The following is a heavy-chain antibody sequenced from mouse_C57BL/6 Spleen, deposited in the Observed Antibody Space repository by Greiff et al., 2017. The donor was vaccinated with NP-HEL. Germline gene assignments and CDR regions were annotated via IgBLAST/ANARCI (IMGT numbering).Heavy chain of an antibody. CDR1: GYSITSGYD. CDR3: ARGGYYGWFAY. V-gene: IGHV3-1*01. J-gene: IGHJ3*01. D-gene: IGHD2-3*01. Sequence: EVHLVESGPGMVKPSQSLSLTCTVTGYSITSGYDWHWIRHFPGNKLEWMGYISYSGSTNYNPSLKSRISITHDTSKNHFFLKLNSVTTEDTATYYCARGGYYGWFAYWGQGTLVTVSA. CDR2: ISYSGST.